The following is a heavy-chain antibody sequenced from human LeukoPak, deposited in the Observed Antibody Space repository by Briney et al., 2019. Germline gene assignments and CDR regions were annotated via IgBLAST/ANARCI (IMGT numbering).Heavy chain of an antibody. CDR2: IYYSGST. V-gene: IGHV4-61*01. Sequence: SETLSLTCTVSGDSFRSSPYYWGWIRQPPGKGLEWIGYIYYSGSTNYNPSLKNRVTISVDTSKNQFSLKLSSVTAADTAVYYCARGYCSGGSCFLSVWFDPWGQGTLVTVSS. CDR3: ARGYCSGGSCFLSVWFDP. CDR1: GDSFRSSPYY. J-gene: IGHJ5*02. D-gene: IGHD2-15*01.